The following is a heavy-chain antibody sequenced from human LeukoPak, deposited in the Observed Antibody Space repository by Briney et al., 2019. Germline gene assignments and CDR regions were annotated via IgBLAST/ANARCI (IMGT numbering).Heavy chain of an antibody. D-gene: IGHD3-16*01. CDR3: ASYHYYYYYMDV. CDR1: GYTFTSYD. V-gene: IGHV1-8*01. J-gene: IGHJ6*03. CDR2: MNPNSGNT. Sequence: ASVKVSCKASGYTFTSYDISWVRQATGQGLEWMGWMNPNSGNTGYAQKFQGRVTMTRNTSISTAYMELSSLRSEDTAVYYCASYHYYYYYMDVWGKGTTVTVSS.